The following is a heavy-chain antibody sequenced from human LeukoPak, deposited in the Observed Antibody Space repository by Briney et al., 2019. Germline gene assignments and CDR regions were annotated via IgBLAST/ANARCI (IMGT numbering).Heavy chain of an antibody. J-gene: IGHJ2*01. CDR1: GYTFTGYY. CDR3: ARTRWELLGWYFDL. Sequence: GASVKVSCKASGYTFTGYYMHWVRQAPGQGLEWMAWINPNSGGTNYAQKFQGRVTMTRDTSISTAYMELSRLRSDDTAVYYCARTRWELLGWYFDLWGRGTLVTVSS. CDR2: INPNSGGT. D-gene: IGHD1-26*01. V-gene: IGHV1-2*02.